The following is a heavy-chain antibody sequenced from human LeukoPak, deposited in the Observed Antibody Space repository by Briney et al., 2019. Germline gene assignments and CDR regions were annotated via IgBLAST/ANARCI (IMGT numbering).Heavy chain of an antibody. J-gene: IGHJ6*03. CDR1: GYTFTVYY. CDR3: ARGPTVITDYYSYYMDV. Sequence: ASVTVSYKASGYTFTVYYIHWVRQAPGQGLEWMGWINPNSGGTNYAQRFQGRVTMTRDTSISTAYMELSRLRSDDTAVYYCARGPTVITDYYSYYMDVWGKWATVTVSS. D-gene: IGHD4-11*01. V-gene: IGHV1-2*02. CDR2: INPNSGGT.